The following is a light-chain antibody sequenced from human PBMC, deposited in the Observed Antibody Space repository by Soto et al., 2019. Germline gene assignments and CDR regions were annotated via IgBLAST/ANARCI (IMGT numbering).Light chain of an antibody. V-gene: IGLV2-14*01. CDR1: SSDVGGYNH. CDR2: DVS. CDR3: SSYTSTSTYV. Sequence: QSALTQPASVSGSPGQSITISCTGTSSDVGGYNHVSWYQQHPDKAPKLMIYDVSNRPSGVSNRFSGSKSGNTASLTISGLQAEDEADYYCSSYTSTSTYVFGTGTKVTVL. J-gene: IGLJ1*01.